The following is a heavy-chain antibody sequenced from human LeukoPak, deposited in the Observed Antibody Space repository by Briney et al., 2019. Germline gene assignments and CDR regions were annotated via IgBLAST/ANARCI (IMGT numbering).Heavy chain of an antibody. Sequence: GGSLRPSCAASGFTFSNYGMSWVRQAPGKGLEWVSATSGGGGSTYYADSVKGRFTISRDNSKNTLYLQMNSLRAEDTAVYYCAKGDDYGGTGGKWYFDLWGRGTLVTVSS. CDR2: TSGGGGST. J-gene: IGHJ2*01. V-gene: IGHV3-23*01. CDR3: AKGDDYGGTGGKWYFDL. D-gene: IGHD4-23*01. CDR1: GFTFSNYG.